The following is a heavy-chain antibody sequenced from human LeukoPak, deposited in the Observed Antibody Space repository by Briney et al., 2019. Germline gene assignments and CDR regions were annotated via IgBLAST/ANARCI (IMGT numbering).Heavy chain of an antibody. Sequence: GGSLRLSCAASGFTFDDYAMHWVRQAPGKGLEWVSGISWNSGSIGYADSVKGRFTISRDNAKNSLYLQMNSLRAEDTALYYCAKGGYGYDYWGQGTLVTVSS. CDR1: GFTFDDYA. D-gene: IGHD5-18*01. CDR3: AKGGYGYDY. CDR2: ISWNSGSI. V-gene: IGHV3-9*01. J-gene: IGHJ4*02.